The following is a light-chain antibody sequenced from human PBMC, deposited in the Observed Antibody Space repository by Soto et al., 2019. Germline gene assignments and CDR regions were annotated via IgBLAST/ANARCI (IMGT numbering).Light chain of an antibody. CDR1: RGISSY. CDR3: QQLDSYPYT. CDR2: AAS. V-gene: IGKV1-9*01. Sequence: DIQLTQSPSFLSASVGDRVTITCRASRGISSYLAWFQQIPGKPPKLVIYAASTLQPGVPSRFSGGGSGTEFTLTISSLQPKDFATYYCQQLDSYPYTFGQGTKLEIK. J-gene: IGKJ2*01.